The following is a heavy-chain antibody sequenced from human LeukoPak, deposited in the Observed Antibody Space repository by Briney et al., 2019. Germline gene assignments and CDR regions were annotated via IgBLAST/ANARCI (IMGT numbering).Heavy chain of an antibody. CDR1: GYTFTSYY. CDR3: AREGAIGTYFDY. D-gene: IGHD3-16*02. Sequence: ASVKVSCKASGYTFTSYYIHWVRQAPGQGLEWMGIINPSGGSTSYAQKFQGRVTMTRDTSTSTVYMELSSLRSEDTAVYYCAREGAIGTYFDYWGQGTLVTVSS. CDR2: INPSGGST. V-gene: IGHV1-46*01. J-gene: IGHJ4*02.